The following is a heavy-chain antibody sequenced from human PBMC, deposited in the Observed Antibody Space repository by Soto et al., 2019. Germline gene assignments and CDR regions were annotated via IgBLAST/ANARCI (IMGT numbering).Heavy chain of an antibody. CDR2: ISSSGSTI. Sequence: GGSLRLSCAASGFTFSDYYMSWIRRAPGKGLEWVSYISSSGSTIYYADSVKGRFTISRDNAKNSLYLQMNSLRAEDTAVYYCASHCSSTSCLYNGYFHYYYGMDVWGQGTTVTVSS. CDR1: GFTFSDYY. V-gene: IGHV3-11*01. D-gene: IGHD2-2*01. CDR3: ASHCSSTSCLYNGYFHYYYGMDV. J-gene: IGHJ6*02.